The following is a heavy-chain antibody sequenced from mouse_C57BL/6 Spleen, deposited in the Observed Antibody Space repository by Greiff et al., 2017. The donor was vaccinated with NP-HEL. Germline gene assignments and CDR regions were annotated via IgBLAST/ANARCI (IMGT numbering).Heavy chain of an antibody. Sequence: EVKLVESGGGLVKPGGSLKLSCAASGFTFSDYGMHWVRQAPEKGLEWVAYISSGSSTIYYADTVKGRFTISRDNDKNTLFLQMTSLRSEDTAMYYCARTNWDDWYFDVWGTGTTVTVSS. V-gene: IGHV5-17*01. CDR2: ISSGSSTI. J-gene: IGHJ1*03. CDR1: GFTFSDYG. D-gene: IGHD4-1*01. CDR3: ARTNWDDWYFDV.